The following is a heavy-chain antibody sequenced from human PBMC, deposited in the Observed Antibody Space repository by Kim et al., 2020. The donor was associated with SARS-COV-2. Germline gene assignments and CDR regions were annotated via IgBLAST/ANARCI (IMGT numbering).Heavy chain of an antibody. CDR1: GGSISSSSYY. CDR2: IYYSGST. Sequence: SETLSLTCTVSGGSISSSSYYWGWIRQPPGKGLEWIGSIYYSGSTYYNPSLKSRVTISVDTSKNQFSLKLSSVTAADTAVYYCAAPPIAVAPFGPWGQGTLVTVSS. D-gene: IGHD6-19*01. CDR3: AAPPIAVAPFGP. J-gene: IGHJ4*02. V-gene: IGHV4-39*01.